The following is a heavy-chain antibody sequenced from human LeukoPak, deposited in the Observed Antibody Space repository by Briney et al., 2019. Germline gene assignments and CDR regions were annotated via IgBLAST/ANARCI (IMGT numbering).Heavy chain of an antibody. CDR1: GFTFSSYG. V-gene: IGHV3-30*02. J-gene: IGHJ3*02. CDR2: IRYDGINK. CDR3: ARAMPPDALDI. Sequence: GGSLRLSCAASGFTFSSYGTHWVRQAPGKGLEWVALIRYDGINKYYADSVKGRLTISRDNSKKTLYLQMKSLRGEDTAVYYCARAMPPDALDIWGQGTMVTVSS. D-gene: IGHD2-2*01.